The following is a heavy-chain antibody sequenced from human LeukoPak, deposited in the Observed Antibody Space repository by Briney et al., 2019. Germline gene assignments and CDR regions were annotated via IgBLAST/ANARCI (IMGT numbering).Heavy chain of an antibody. Sequence: ASVKVSGKASGYTFTSYYIHWVRQAPGQGLEWGGIINPNGGSTTYEQKLQGRVTMTRDTSTSTVYMELSSLTSDDAAVYYCTRELGGSYNDYWGQGTLVTVSS. J-gene: IGHJ4*02. CDR1: GYTFTSYY. CDR2: INPNGGST. CDR3: TRELGGSYNDY. D-gene: IGHD1-26*01. V-gene: IGHV1-46*04.